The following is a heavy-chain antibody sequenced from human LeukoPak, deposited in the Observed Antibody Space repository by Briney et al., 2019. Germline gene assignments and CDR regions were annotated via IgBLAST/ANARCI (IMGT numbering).Heavy chain of an antibody. V-gene: IGHV1-2*02. Sequence: AALKVSCKASGYIFTEYYLHWVRQAPGQGLEWMGWINPNSGTTNQEQKFQGRVTMTRDTSLRTIYMEVTRPTSDDTAVYYCAREGGATGTTGGARFDPWGQGTLVTVSS. CDR1: GYIFTEYY. CDR3: AREGGATGTTGGARFDP. D-gene: IGHD1-1*01. J-gene: IGHJ5*02. CDR2: INPNSGTT.